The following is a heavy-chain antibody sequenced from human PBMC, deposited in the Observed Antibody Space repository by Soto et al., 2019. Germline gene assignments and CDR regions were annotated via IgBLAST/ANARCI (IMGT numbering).Heavy chain of an antibody. V-gene: IGHV1-69*06. CDR1: GDTFGRNA. Sequence: QVHMVQSGPEVKRPGSSVKVSCKASGDTFGRNAIHWVRQAPGQWLEWMGGIIPMVPTTNYAQKYKGRLIIYADKSTGTAYMEMTSLRSEDTAVYYCTKDGDSADYGYWGQGPLVTVSS. CDR2: IIPMVPTT. D-gene: IGHD2-21*01. CDR3: TKDGDSADYGY. J-gene: IGHJ4*02.